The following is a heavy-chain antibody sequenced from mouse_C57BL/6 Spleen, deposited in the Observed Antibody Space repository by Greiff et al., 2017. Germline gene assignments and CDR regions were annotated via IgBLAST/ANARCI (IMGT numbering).Heavy chain of an antibody. CDR1: GYTFTDYY. Sequence: EVQLQQSGPELVKPGASVKISCKASGYTFTDYYMNWVKQSHGKSLEWIGDINPNNGGTSYNQKFKGKATLTVDKSSSTAYMERRSLTSEDSAVYYCAREDYGSSYGWFAYWGQGTLVTVSA. D-gene: IGHD1-1*01. CDR2: INPNNGGT. V-gene: IGHV1-26*01. J-gene: IGHJ3*01. CDR3: AREDYGSSYGWFAY.